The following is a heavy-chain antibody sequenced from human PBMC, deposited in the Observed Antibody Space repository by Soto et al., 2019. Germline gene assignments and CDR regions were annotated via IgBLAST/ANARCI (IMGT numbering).Heavy chain of an antibody. V-gene: IGHV1-58*01. Sequence: GASVKVSCKASGFTFTSSAVQCVVQSLVQRREGIGWIVVGSGNTNYAQKFQERVTITRDMSTSTAYMELSSLRSEDTAVYYCAAAQAPLRYFDWLFDYWGQGTLVTVSS. D-gene: IGHD3-9*01. CDR2: IVVGSGNT. J-gene: IGHJ4*02. CDR3: AAAQAPLRYFDWLFDY. CDR1: GFTFTSSA.